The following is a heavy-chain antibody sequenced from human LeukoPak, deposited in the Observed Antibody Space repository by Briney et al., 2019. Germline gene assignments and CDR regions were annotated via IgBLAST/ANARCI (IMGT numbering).Heavy chain of an antibody. CDR3: ARRVRFYYSDY. CDR1: GGSISSSSYY. J-gene: IGHJ4*02. Sequence: PSETLSLTCTVSGGSISSSSYYWGWIRQPPGKGLEWIGSIYYSGSTYYNPSLKSRVTISVDTSKNQFSLKLSSVTAADTAVYYCARRVRFYYSDYWGQGPLVTVSS. V-gene: IGHV4-39*01. CDR2: IYYSGST.